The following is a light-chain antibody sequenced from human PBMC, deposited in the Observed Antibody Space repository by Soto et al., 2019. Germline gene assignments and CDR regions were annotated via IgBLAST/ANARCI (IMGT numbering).Light chain of an antibody. CDR3: GTWDTSLSAV. CDR1: NSNIGNNY. Sequence: QSVLTQPTSVSAAPGQKVTISCSGSNSNIGNNYVSWYQQLPGTAPKLLIYDNDVRPSGIPDRFSASKSGTSATLDITGLQTGDEADYYCGTWDTSLSAVFGGGTKVTVL. CDR2: DND. V-gene: IGLV1-51*01. J-gene: IGLJ2*01.